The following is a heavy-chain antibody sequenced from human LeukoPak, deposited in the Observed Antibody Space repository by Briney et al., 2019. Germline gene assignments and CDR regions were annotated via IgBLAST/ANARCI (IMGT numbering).Heavy chain of an antibody. D-gene: IGHD3-22*01. CDR3: ARLHYDSSGYYYFDY. CDR1: GGSISSDY. Sequence: SETLSLTCAVSGGSISSDYWSWSRQPPGKGLEWIGYIYYSGITNYNPSLKSRVTISVDTSKNQFSLKLSSVTAADTAVYYCARLHYDSSGYYYFDYWGQGTLVTVSS. J-gene: IGHJ4*02. CDR2: IYYSGIT. V-gene: IGHV4-59*08.